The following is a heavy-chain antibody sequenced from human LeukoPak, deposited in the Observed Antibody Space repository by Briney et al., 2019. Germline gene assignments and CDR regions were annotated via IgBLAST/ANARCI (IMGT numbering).Heavy chain of an antibody. Sequence: GGSLRLSCAASGFTFHVYAIYWVRQAPGKGLEWVSLISGNGHTISYADSVRGRFTISRDNTKNSLYLQMDSLTTEDTAVYYCDRDDGASSLLDFWGQGTLVTVSS. J-gene: IGHJ4*02. CDR1: GFTFHVYA. D-gene: IGHD3-16*02. CDR2: ISGNGHTI. CDR3: DRDDGASSLLDF. V-gene: IGHV3-43*02.